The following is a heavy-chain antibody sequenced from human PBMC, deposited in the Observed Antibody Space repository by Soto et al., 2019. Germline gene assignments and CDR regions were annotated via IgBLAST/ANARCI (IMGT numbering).Heavy chain of an antibody. CDR2: INPSGGST. V-gene: IGHV1-46*01. Sequence: GASVKVSCKASGYTFTSYYMHWVRQAPGQGLEWMGIINPSGGSTSYAQKFQGRVTMTRDTSTSTVYMELSSLRSEDTAVYYCATSNVLLWLGELFVGDYYYGMDVWG. CDR1: GYTFTSYY. D-gene: IGHD3-10*01. J-gene: IGHJ6*02. CDR3: ATSNVLLWLGELFVGDYYYGMDV.